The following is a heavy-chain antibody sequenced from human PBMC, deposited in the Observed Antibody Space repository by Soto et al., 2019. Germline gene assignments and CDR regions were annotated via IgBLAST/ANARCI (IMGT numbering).Heavy chain of an antibody. CDR1: SIND. CDR3: AGYSGCSICRAAHSFALGA. CDR2: ISDGGGT. V-gene: IGHV4-59*01. Sequence: SINDRKWVRQAQGVELEWIGYISDGGGTNYNPSLESRVTISLDTSKKQVSLKLSSVIAADAARYFCAGYSGCSICRAAHSFALGAWGEGTRVTVS. D-gene: IGHD1-26*01. J-gene: IGHJ6*01.